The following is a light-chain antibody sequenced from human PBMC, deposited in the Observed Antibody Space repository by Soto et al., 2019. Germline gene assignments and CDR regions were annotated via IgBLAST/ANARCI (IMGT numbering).Light chain of an antibody. CDR3: SSYPSSSTHV. J-gene: IGLJ1*01. V-gene: IGLV2-14*03. Sequence: QSALTQPASVSGSPGQSITISCTGSSSDVGGYNVVSWYQQHPGKVPKLMIYDVSSRPSGVSDRFSGPKSGNTASLTISGLQAEDEGDYYCSSYPSSSTHVFGSGTKVTVL. CDR2: DVS. CDR1: SSDVGGYNV.